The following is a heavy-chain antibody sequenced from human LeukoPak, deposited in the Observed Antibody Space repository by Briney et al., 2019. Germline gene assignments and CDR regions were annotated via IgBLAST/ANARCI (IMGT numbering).Heavy chain of an antibody. J-gene: IGHJ4*02. V-gene: IGHV3-23*01. CDR2: ISPSGDIK. CDR1: GFTFSRHG. Sequence: GGSLRLSCVASGFTFSRHGMNWVRQAPGKGLEWVSGISPSGDIKYYVDSVKGRFTFSRDNSKNTLYLQLNSLRDEDTAVYYCAKDDAWLQYNDWGQGTLVTVSS. D-gene: IGHD5-24*01. CDR3: AKDDAWLQYND.